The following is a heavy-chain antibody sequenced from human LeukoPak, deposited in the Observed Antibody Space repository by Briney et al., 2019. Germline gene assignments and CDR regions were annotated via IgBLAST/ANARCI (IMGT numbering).Heavy chain of an antibody. D-gene: IGHD3-3*01. J-gene: IGHJ4*02. V-gene: IGHV3-33*01. Sequence: PGGSLRLSCAASGFTFSSYGMHWVRQAPGKGLEWVAVIWYDGSNKYYADSVKGRFTISRDNSKNTLYLQMNSLRAEDTAVYYCARDGYYDFWSGYYVDYWGQGTLVTVSS. CDR1: GFTFSSYG. CDR3: ARDGYYDFWSGYYVDY. CDR2: IWYDGSNK.